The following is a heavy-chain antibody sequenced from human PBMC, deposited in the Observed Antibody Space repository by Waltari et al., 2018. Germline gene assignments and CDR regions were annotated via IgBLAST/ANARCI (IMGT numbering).Heavy chain of an antibody. Sequence: EVQLVESGGGLVQPGGSLGLSCAAPGFTFTTYAITWVRRAPGEGPEWVSTISGNGVSRYYADSVEGRFTISRDNSRNTVYLQMSSLRAEDTAIYYCAKAHWDYGNYYYYYMDGWGNGTTVIVSS. J-gene: IGHJ6*03. CDR2: ISGNGVSR. CDR3: AKAHWDYGNYYYYYMDG. D-gene: IGHD1-7*01. V-gene: IGHV3-23*04. CDR1: GFTFTTYA.